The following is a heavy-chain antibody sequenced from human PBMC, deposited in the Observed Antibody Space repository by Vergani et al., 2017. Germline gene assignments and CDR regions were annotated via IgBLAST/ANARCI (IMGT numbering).Heavy chain of an antibody. J-gene: IGHJ4*02. CDR1: GASISSSRYY. Sequence: QLQLQESGPGLVKPSETLSLTCTVSGASISSSRYYWGWIRQPPGKGLEWIGNISYSGSTYYNPSLNSRVTISVDTSKNQFSLKLTSVTAADTAVYYCARRGYSYGSPFDYWGQGILVTVSS. D-gene: IGHD5-18*01. V-gene: IGHV4-39*01. CDR3: ARRGYSYGSPFDY. CDR2: ISYSGST.